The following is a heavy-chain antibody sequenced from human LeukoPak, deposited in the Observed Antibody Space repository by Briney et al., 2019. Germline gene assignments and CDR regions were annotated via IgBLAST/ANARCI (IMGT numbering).Heavy chain of an antibody. D-gene: IGHD2-8*02. Sequence: ASVKVSCKASGGTFSSYAISWVRQAPGQGLEWMGRIIPILGIANYAQKLQGRVTMTTDTSTSTAYMELRSLRSDDTAVYYCARTPNVLRAPNDYWGQGTLVAVSS. CDR3: ARTPNVLRAPNDY. CDR1: GGTFSSYA. CDR2: IIPILGIA. J-gene: IGHJ4*02. V-gene: IGHV1-69*04.